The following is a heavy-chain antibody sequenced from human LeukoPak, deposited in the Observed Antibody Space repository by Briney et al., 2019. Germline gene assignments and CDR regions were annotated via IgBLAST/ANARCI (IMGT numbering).Heavy chain of an antibody. CDR1: GFTFSSYG. D-gene: IGHD2-21*02. Sequence: GGSLRLSCAASGFTFSSYGMHWVRQAPGKGLERVAVKSYDGSNIYYADSVKGRFTISRDNSKNTLSLQMNSLRAEDTALYYCARGFVLGAAKNYFDYWGQGALVTVSS. CDR3: ARGFVLGAAKNYFDY. J-gene: IGHJ4*02. V-gene: IGHV3-30*03. CDR2: KSYDGSNI.